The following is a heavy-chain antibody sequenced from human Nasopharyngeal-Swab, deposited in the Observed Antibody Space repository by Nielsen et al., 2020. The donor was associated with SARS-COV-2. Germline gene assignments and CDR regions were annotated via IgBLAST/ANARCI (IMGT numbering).Heavy chain of an antibody. CDR1: GYTFTGYY. CDR3: ARDGMDAWFGEFDL. J-gene: IGHJ4*02. D-gene: IGHD3-10*01. CDR2: TSVYNGNT. V-gene: IGHV1-18*04. Sequence: ASVKVSCKTSGYTFTGYYIQWVRQAPGQGLEWMGWTSVYNGNTNYAQKLQGRVTLTTDTSTSTAYMELRSLRSDDTAVYYCARDGMDAWFGEFDLWGQGTLVTVSS.